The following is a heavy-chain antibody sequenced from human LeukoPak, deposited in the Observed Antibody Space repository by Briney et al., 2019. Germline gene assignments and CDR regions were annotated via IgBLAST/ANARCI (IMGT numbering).Heavy chain of an antibody. Sequence: SETLSLTCTVSGYSIAHGFFWAWIRQPPGGGLEWIGSLYHSGTTYYNTSLKSRISTSVDTSKNQFSLKLRLVTAADTAVYYCARVEAPRDINDWYFDLWGRGTLVTVSS. J-gene: IGHJ2*01. CDR2: LYHSGTT. CDR3: ARVEAPRDINDWYFDL. V-gene: IGHV4-38-2*02. D-gene: IGHD2-15*01. CDR1: GYSIAHGFF.